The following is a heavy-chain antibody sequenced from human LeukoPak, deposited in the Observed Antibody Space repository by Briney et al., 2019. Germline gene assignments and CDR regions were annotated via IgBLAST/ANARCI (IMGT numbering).Heavy chain of an antibody. D-gene: IGHD6-19*01. CDR3: ARSAVTGHFDL. V-gene: IGHV1-69*04. Sequence: ASVKVSCKASGGTFSSYAISWVRQAPGQGLEWKGRIIPILGIANYAQKFQGRVTITADKSTSTAYMELSSLKSEDTAVYYCARSAVTGHFDLWGQGTLVTVSS. CDR2: IIPILGIA. CDR1: GGTFSSYA. J-gene: IGHJ4*02.